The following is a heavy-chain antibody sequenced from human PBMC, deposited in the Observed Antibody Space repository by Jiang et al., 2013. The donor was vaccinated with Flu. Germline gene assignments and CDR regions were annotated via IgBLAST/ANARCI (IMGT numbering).Heavy chain of an antibody. CDR3: ARVVRVITANAFDI. D-gene: IGHD3-22*01. Sequence: GLVKPSETLSLTCTVSGGSVTGYYWSWIRQPPGKGLEWIAYISYGGRTNYNPSLRSRVTISIDTSKNQFSLKLSSVTAADTAVYYCARVVRVITANAFDIWGQGTMVTVSS. CDR2: ISYGGRT. V-gene: IGHV4-59*02. CDR1: GGSVTGYY. J-gene: IGHJ3*02.